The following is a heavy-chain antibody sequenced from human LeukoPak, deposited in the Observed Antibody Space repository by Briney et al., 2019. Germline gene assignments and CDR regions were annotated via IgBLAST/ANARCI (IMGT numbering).Heavy chain of an antibody. J-gene: IGHJ4*02. CDR3: ARDRGYFYDQLDY. CDR2: ISVSGGVR. CDR1: GYPFSSYS. V-gene: IGHV3-48*02. D-gene: IGHD2/OR15-2a*01. Sequence: QPGGSLRLSCVASGYPFSSYSMNWIRQAPGKGLEWVSYISVSGGVRSYADSVKGRFTISRDDARNSLYLQMNSLKDEDTAVYYCARDRGYFYDQLDYWGQGTLVTASS.